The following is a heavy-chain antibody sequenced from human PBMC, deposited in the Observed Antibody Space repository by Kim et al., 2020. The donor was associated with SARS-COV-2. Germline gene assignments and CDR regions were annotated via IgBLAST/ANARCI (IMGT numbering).Heavy chain of an antibody. J-gene: IGHJ6*02. CDR3: ARGGSDYGDYIGTYGMDV. Sequence: KSRVTISVDTSKNQFSLKLSSLTAADTAVYYCARGGSDYGDYIGTYGMDVWGQGTTVTVSS. D-gene: IGHD4-17*01. V-gene: IGHV4-31*02.